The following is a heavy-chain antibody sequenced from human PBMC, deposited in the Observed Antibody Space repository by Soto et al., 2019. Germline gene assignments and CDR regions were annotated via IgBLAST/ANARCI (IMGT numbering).Heavy chain of an antibody. CDR3: AKDDYYDSSGYYQY. V-gene: IGHV3-9*01. J-gene: IGHJ4*02. CDR2: ISWNSGSI. D-gene: IGHD3-22*01. Sequence: PVGSLRLSCAASGFTFDDYAMHWVRQAPGKGLEWVSGISWNSGSIGYADSVKGRFTISRDNARNSLYLQMNSLRAEDTALYYCAKDDYYDSSGYYQYWGQGTLVTVSS. CDR1: GFTFDDYA.